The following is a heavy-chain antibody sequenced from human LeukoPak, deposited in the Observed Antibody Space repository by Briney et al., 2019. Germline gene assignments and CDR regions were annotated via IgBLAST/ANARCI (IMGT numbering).Heavy chain of an antibody. CDR3: ARPGLAYCGGDCYSTEGYYFDY. D-gene: IGHD2-21*01. CDR1: GENFSTYH. V-gene: IGHV4-34*01. CDR2: INHSGST. Sequence: SETLSLTCAVYGENFSTYHYSWIRQSPGKGLEWIGEINHSGSTNYNPSLKSRVTISVDTSRNQSSLRLTSVTAADAAMYYCARPGLAYCGGDCYSTEGYYFDYWSQGTLVAVSS. J-gene: IGHJ4*02.